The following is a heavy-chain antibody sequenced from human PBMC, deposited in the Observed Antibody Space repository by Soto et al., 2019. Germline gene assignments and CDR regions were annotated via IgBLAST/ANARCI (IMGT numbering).Heavy chain of an antibody. Sequence: ASVKVSCKASGYTFTCYYMHWVRQAPGQGLEWMGWINPNSGGTNYAQKFQGWVTMTRDTSISTAYMELSRLRSDDTAVYYCARDSSASGAQPGFDYWRQGTLVTVSS. J-gene: IGHJ4*02. V-gene: IGHV1-2*04. CDR1: GYTFTCYY. D-gene: IGHD1-26*01. CDR3: ARDSSASGAQPGFDY. CDR2: INPNSGGT.